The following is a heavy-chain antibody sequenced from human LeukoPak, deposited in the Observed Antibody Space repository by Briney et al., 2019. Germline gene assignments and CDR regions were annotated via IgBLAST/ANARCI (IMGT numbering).Heavy chain of an antibody. J-gene: IGHJ4*02. CDR2: ISGSGGST. V-gene: IGHV3-23*01. CDR1: GFTFSSYA. CDR3: AKAPPPYYDSSGQFDY. D-gene: IGHD3-22*01. Sequence: GGSLRLSCAASGFTFSSYAMSWVRQAPGKGLEWVSAISGSGGSTYYADSVKGRFTISRDNSKNTLYLQMNSLRAEDTAVYYCAKAPPPYYDSSGQFDYWGQGTLVTVPS.